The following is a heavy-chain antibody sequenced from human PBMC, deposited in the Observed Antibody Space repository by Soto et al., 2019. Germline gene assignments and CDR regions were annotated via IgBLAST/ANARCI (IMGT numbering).Heavy chain of an antibody. Sequence: QLQLQESGPGLVKPSETLSLTCTVSGGSISSSSYYWGWIRQPPGKGLEWIGSIYYSGSTYYNPSLKSRVTISVDTSKNQFSLKLSSVTAADTAVYYCARPMYYYDSSGDYPGGRDAFDIWGQGTMVTVSS. D-gene: IGHD3-22*01. CDR2: IYYSGST. CDR3: ARPMYYYDSSGDYPGGRDAFDI. CDR1: GGSISSSSYY. J-gene: IGHJ3*02. V-gene: IGHV4-39*01.